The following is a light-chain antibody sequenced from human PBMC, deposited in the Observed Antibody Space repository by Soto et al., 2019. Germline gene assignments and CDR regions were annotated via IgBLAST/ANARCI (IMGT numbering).Light chain of an antibody. J-gene: IGKJ4*01. Sequence: EVVMTQSPATLSVSPGERVSLSCRASQSVSSKLAWYQQKPGQAPRLLIYGATTRATGIPARFSGRGSGTEFTLTISSLQSEDFAVYYCQQYDNLPLTFGGGTKVEIK. CDR3: QQYDNLPLT. V-gene: IGKV3-15*01. CDR1: QSVSSK. CDR2: GAT.